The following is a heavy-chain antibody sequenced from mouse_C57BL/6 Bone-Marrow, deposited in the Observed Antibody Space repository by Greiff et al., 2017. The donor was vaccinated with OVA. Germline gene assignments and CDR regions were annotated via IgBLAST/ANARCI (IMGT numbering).Heavy chain of an antibody. CDR1: GFTFSDFY. CDR3: ASGSGVGGILLY. V-gene: IGHV7-1*01. D-gene: IGHD1-3*01. Sequence: EVQLVESGGGLVQSGRSLRLSCATSGFTFSDFYMEWVRQAPGKGLEWIAASRNKANDYTTEYSASVKGRFIVSRDTSQSILYLQMNALRAEDTAIYYCASGSGVGGILLYWGQGTTLTVSS. J-gene: IGHJ2*01. CDR2: SRNKANDYTT.